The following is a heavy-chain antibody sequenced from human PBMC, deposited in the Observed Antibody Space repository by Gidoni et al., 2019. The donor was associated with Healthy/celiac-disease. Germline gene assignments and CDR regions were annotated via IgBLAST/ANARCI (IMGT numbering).Heavy chain of an antibody. J-gene: IGHJ6*02. CDR3: ARDPDYGGNSEYYYGMDV. Sequence: PGSSVKVSCTASGGTFSSYAISWVRQAPGQGLEWMGGIIPIFGTANYAQKFQGRVTITADESTSTAYMELSSLRSEDTAVYYCARDPDYGGNSEYYYGMDVWGQGTTVTVSS. CDR1: GGTFSSYA. CDR2: IIPIFGTA. V-gene: IGHV1-69*01. D-gene: IGHD4-17*01.